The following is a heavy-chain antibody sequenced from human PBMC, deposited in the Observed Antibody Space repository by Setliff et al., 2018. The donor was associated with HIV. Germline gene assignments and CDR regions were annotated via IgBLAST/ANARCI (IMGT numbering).Heavy chain of an antibody. J-gene: IGHJ6*02. CDR1: GFTFSTYS. CDR2: ISYSTGYI. D-gene: IGHD5-12*01. V-gene: IGHV3-21*01. CDR3: ARGHSGYKNGMDV. Sequence: GGSLRLSCAASGFTFSTYSLNWVRQAPGKGLEWVSSISYSTGYIYYADSVKGRFTISRDNAKSSLYLQMNSLRAEDTAIYYCARGHSGYKNGMDVWGQGTTVTVS.